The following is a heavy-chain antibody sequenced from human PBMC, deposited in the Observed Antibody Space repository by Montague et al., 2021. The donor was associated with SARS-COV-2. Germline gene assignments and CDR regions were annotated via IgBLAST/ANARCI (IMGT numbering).Heavy chain of an antibody. CDR1: RGSFSNYY. D-gene: IGHD3-9*01. CDR3: ARGRPVQGSFRHFDSIPSGALDI. J-gene: IGHJ3*02. V-gene: IGHV4-34*01. Sequence: SETLSLTCAVSRGSFSNYYWTWIRQSPGKGLEWIGETNQGGAPSYTPSLKSRVTISLDTSKKQISLKLNSVTVADTAVFFCARGRPVQGSFRHFDSIPSGALDIWAQGSLVIVPS. CDR2: TNQGGAP.